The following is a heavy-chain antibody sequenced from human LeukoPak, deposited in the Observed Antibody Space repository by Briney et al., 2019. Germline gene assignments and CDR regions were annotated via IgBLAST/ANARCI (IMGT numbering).Heavy chain of an antibody. CDR3: ARDRSFGYCSGGSCYNHFVDV. V-gene: IGHV3-21*01. D-gene: IGHD2-15*01. CDR1: GFPFSRYS. Sequence: GGSLSLSCAVSGFPFSRYSMKCVPRSPGKGVEWVSSICSSRSYIYYADSVKGRFTISRDNAKYSLYLQMNSLRAEDTAVYYCARDRSFGYCSGGSCYNHFVDVWGQGTTVTVSS. CDR2: ICSSRSYI. J-gene: IGHJ6*02.